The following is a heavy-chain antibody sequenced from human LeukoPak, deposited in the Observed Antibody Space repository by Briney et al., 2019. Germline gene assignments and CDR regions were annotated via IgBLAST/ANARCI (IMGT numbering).Heavy chain of an antibody. CDR2: FDPEDGET. D-gene: IGHD6-19*01. CDR3: ATDTGIAVAGTELGY. V-gene: IGHV1-24*01. J-gene: IGHJ4*02. CDR1: GYTLTELS. Sequence: ASVKVSCKVSGYTLTELSMHWVRQAPGKGLEWMGGFDPEDGETIYAQKFQGRVTMTEDTSTDTAYMELSSLRSEDTAVYYCATDTGIAVAGTELGYWGQGTLVTVSS.